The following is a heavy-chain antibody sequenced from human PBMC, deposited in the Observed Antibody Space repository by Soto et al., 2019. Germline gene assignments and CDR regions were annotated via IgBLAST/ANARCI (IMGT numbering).Heavy chain of an antibody. J-gene: IGHJ5*02. CDR3: ARDDPFDP. CDR2: IHSSGKS. CDR1: GGAFRSYF. V-gene: IGHV4-59*01. Sequence: QVRLQESGPQPVKPSATLSLTCTVSGGAFRSYFWSWIRQPPGKGLEWIGNIHSSGKSNYNPSFKSRVAMSIDPSKNRFAGRLTSVTAADTAVYYCARDDPFDPWGQGMLVTVSS.